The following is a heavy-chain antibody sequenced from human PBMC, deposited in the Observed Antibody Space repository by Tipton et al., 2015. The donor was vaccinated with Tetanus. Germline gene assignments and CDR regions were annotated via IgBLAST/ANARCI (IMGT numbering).Heavy chain of an antibody. J-gene: IGHJ4*02. CDR3: ARRRGVYSGSYFDY. CDR2: IYYSGST. V-gene: IGHV4-30-4*01. CDR1: GGSISSGDYY. Sequence: TLSLTCTVSGGSISSGDYYWSWIRQPPGKGLEWIGYIYYSGSTYYNPSLKSRVTISVDTSKNQFSLKLSSVTAADTAVYYCARRRGVYSGSYFDYWDQGTLVTVSS. D-gene: IGHD1-26*01.